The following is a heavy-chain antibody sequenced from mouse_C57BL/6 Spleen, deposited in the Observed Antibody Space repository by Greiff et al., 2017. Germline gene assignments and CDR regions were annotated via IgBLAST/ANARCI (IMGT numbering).Heavy chain of an antibody. Sequence: QVQLQQPGAELVRPGTSVKLSCKASGYTFTSYWMHWVKQRPGQGLEWIGVIDPSDSYTNYNQKFKGKATLTVDTSSSTAYMQLSSLTSEDSAVYYCARAGSPFDYCGQGTTLTVSS. CDR3: ARAGSPFDY. CDR1: GYTFTSYW. J-gene: IGHJ2*01. D-gene: IGHD1-1*01. CDR2: IDPSDSYT. V-gene: IGHV1-59*01.